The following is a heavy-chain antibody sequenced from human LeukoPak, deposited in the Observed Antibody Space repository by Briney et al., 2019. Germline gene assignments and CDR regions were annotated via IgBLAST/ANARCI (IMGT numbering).Heavy chain of an antibody. CDR1: GYTFTGYY. J-gene: IGHJ3*02. V-gene: IGHV1-2*04. D-gene: IGHD2-15*01. CDR3: ARGSGGYCSGGSCDDAFDI. CDR2: INPNSGGT. Sequence: ASVKVSCKASGYTFTGYYMHWVRQAPGQGLEWMGWINPNSGGTNYAQKFQGWVTMTRDTSISTAYMGLSRLRSDDTAVYYCARGSGGYCSGGSCDDAFDIWGQGTMVTVSS.